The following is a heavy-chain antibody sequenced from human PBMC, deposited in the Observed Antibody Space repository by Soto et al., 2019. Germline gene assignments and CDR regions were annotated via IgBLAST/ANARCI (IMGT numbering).Heavy chain of an antibody. Sequence: PGGSLRLSCAASGFTFDDYAMHWVRRAPGKGLEWVSGISWNSGSIGYADSVKGRFTISRDNAKNSLYLQMNSLRAEDTALYYCAKAKTDDILTEYYFDYWGQGTLVTVSS. J-gene: IGHJ4*02. CDR2: ISWNSGSI. CDR1: GFTFDDYA. V-gene: IGHV3-9*01. D-gene: IGHD3-9*01. CDR3: AKAKTDDILTEYYFDY.